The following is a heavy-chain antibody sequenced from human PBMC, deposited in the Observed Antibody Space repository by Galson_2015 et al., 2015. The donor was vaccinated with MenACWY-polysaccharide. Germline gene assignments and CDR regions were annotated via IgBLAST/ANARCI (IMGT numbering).Heavy chain of an antibody. CDR2: IGGSGSNT. J-gene: IGHJ4*02. CDR3: ARVRYSAGKYQFDD. Sequence: SLRLSCAASGFTFSNYAMSWVRQAPGKGLEWVSTIGGSGSNTNYADSVKGRFTISRDNSKNTLSLQMNSLRAEDTAVYYCARVRYSAGKYQFDDWGQGTLVAVSS. CDR1: GFTFSNYA. D-gene: IGHD2-2*01. V-gene: IGHV3-23*01.